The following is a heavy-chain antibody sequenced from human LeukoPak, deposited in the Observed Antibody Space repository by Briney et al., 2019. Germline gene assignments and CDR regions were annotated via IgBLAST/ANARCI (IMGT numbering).Heavy chain of an antibody. CDR3: ATVGYSQFFDY. Sequence: GASVKVSCKASGYTFTRYYMHWVRQAPGHGLEWMGIINPSGGSAIYAQKFRGRATMTRDTSTSTVYMELSSLRSEDTAVYYCATVGYSQFFDYWGQGTLVTVSS. J-gene: IGHJ4*02. V-gene: IGHV1-46*01. CDR1: GYTFTRYY. CDR2: INPSGGSA. D-gene: IGHD5-18*01.